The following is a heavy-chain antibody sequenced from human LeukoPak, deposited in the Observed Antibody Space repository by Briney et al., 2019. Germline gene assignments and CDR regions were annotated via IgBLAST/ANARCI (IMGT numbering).Heavy chain of an antibody. D-gene: IGHD4-17*01. Sequence: GESLKISCNGSGYSFTSYWIGWVRQMPGRGLEWMGIIYPGDSDTRYSPSFQGQVTISADKSISTAYLQWSSLKASDTAMYYCARHSDYGDSPFDYWGQGTLVTVSS. CDR1: GYSFTSYW. J-gene: IGHJ4*02. V-gene: IGHV5-51*01. CDR2: IYPGDSDT. CDR3: ARHSDYGDSPFDY.